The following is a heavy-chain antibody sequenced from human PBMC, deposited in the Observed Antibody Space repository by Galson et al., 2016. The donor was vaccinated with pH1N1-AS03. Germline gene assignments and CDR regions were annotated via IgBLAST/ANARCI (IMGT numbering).Heavy chain of an antibody. CDR1: GYIFTGFY. CDR3: ASDPRGPCARATCASTYYFGMDV. J-gene: IGHJ6*02. D-gene: IGHD5/OR15-5a*01. Sequence: SVKVSCKASGYIFTGFYVHWVRQAPGQGLEWMGWINPNNGVTNYAQKFQAWVTMTADTSISTAYMELDGLKSDDTAVYYCASDPRGPCARATCASTYYFGMDVWGQGTTVIVSS. CDR2: INPNNGVT. V-gene: IGHV1-2*04.